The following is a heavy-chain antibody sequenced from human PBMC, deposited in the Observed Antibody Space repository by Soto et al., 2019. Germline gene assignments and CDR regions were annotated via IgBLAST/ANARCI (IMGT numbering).Heavy chain of an antibody. V-gene: IGHV3-15*01. D-gene: IGHD4-4*01. Sequence: EVQLVESGGGLVKPGGSLRLSGAGSGFTFSNAWMSWVRRAPGKGLEWVGRIKSDAYGGAIDYAAPVKGRFTISRDDSKNTQFLQINNLAAEDSAVYSCTTTKGRLEPPTDGCWGQGTPVIVTS. J-gene: IGHJ4*02. CDR3: TTTKGRLEPPTDGC. CDR1: GFTFSNAW. CDR2: IKSDAYGGAI.